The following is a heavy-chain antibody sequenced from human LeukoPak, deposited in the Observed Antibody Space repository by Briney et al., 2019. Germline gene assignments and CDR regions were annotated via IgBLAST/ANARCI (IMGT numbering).Heavy chain of an antibody. Sequence: GGSLRLSCAASGFTFSNYWMHWVRQAPGKGLEWVSRINERATIISYADSVKGRLTISRENARNTLYLQMNSLTAEDTAVYYCVRDLISVWTPGDDFDHWGQGTLVTVSS. V-gene: IGHV3-74*01. J-gene: IGHJ4*02. CDR2: INERATII. CDR1: GFTFSNYW. CDR3: VRDLISVWTPGDDFDH. D-gene: IGHD3-16*01.